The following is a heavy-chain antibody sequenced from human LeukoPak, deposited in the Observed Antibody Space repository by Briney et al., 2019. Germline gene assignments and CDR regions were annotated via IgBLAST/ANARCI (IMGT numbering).Heavy chain of an antibody. Sequence: GGSLRLSCAASGFTFSSYSMNWVRQAPEKGLEWVSYISSSSSTIYYADSVKGRFTISRDNAKNSLYLQMNSLRDEDTAVYYCARDVTYDILTGYSTASPFDYWSQGTLVTVSS. CDR1: GFTFSSYS. V-gene: IGHV3-48*02. CDR3: ARDVTYDILTGYSTASPFDY. J-gene: IGHJ4*02. CDR2: ISSSSSTI. D-gene: IGHD3-9*01.